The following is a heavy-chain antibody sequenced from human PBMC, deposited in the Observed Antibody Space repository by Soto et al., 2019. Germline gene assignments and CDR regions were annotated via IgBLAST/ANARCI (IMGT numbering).Heavy chain of an antibody. CDR3: AREDVVVPAATPGYFDY. J-gene: IGHJ4*02. D-gene: IGHD2-2*01. CDR2: ISSSSSYI. CDR1: GFTFSSYS. V-gene: IGHV3-21*01. Sequence: GESLKISCAASGFTFSSYSMNWVRQAPGKGLEWVSSISSSSSYIYYADSVKGRFTISRDNAKNSLYLQMNSLRAEDTAVYYCAREDVVVPAATPGYFDYWGQGTLVTVSS.